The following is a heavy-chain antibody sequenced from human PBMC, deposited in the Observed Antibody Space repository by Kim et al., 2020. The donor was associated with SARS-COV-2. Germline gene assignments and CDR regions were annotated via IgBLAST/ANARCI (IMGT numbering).Heavy chain of an antibody. Sequence: SETLSLTCTVSGGSISSGTYYWGWIRQPPGKRLEWIGSIYYSGSTYYNPSLKSRVTISVDTSKNQFSLKLSSVTAADTAVYYCGYSSAWYKGSPFDYWGQGTLVTVSS. CDR3: GYSSAWYKGSPFDY. CDR1: GGSISSGTYY. D-gene: IGHD6-19*01. J-gene: IGHJ4*02. CDR2: IYYSGST. V-gene: IGHV4-39*01.